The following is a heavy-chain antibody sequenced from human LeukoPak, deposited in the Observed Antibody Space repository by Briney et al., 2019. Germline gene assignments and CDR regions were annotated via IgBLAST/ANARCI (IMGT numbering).Heavy chain of an antibody. V-gene: IGHV3-30-3*01. D-gene: IGHD5-24*01. CDR1: GFTFSSYA. Sequence: GSLRLSCAASGFTFSSYAMHWVRQAPGKGLEWVAVISYDGSNKYYADSVKGRFTISRDNSKNTLYLQMNSLRAEDTAVYYCASTGRDGYYFDYWGQGTLVTVSS. CDR3: ASTGRDGYYFDY. CDR2: ISYDGSNK. J-gene: IGHJ4*02.